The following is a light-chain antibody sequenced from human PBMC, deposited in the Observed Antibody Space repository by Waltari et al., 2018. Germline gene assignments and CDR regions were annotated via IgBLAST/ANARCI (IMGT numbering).Light chain of an antibody. Sequence: QSALTQPAPVSGSPGQSITISCTGTSSDVGGYNLVSWYQQHPDKAPKLVIYGVTKRPSGVSDRFSGSKSGNTASLTISGLQAEDEADYYCYSYAGSANGVFGGGTTLTVL. V-gene: IGLV2-23*02. J-gene: IGLJ3*02. CDR3: YSYAGSANGV. CDR2: GVT. CDR1: SSDVGGYNL.